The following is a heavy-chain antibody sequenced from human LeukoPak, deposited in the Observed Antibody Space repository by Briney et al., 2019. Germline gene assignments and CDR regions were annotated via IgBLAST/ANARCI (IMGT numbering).Heavy chain of an antibody. J-gene: IGHJ4*02. D-gene: IGHD1-26*01. CDR1: GFTVSSNY. CDR3: AGEYSGSYSQSRPFDY. Sequence: EGSLRLSCAASGFTVSSNYMSWVRQAPGKGLEWVAVIYSGGSTYYADSVKGRFTISRDNSKNTLYLQMNSLRAEDTAVYYCAGEYSGSYSQSRPFDYWGQGTLVTVSS. V-gene: IGHV3-66*01. CDR2: IYSGGST.